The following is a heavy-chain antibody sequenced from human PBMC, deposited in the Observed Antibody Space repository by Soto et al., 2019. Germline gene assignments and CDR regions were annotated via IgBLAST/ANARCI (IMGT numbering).Heavy chain of an antibody. V-gene: IGHV2-5*02. D-gene: IGHD2-21*02. Sequence: QITLKESGPTLVKPTQTLTLTCTFSGFSLSTIGVGVGWIRQPPGKALEWLALIYWDDDKRYSPSLKSRLTVTKDTSKNHVVLTMTNMDPVDTATYYCVQSRCGGDCLQSNSSHSYYGLDVWGQGTTVTVSS. CDR1: GFSLSTIGVG. CDR2: IYWDDDK. J-gene: IGHJ6*02. CDR3: VQSRCGGDCLQSNSSHSYYGLDV.